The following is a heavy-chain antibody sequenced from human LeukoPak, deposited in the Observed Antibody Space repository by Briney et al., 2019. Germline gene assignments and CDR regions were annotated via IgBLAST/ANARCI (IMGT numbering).Heavy chain of an antibody. V-gene: IGHV1-2*02. D-gene: IGHD2-2*02. CDR1: GYTFTGYY. CDR3: ARNIVVVPAAIGLDWFDP. CDR2: INPNSGGT. J-gene: IGHJ5*02. Sequence: ASVKVSCKASGYTFTGYYMHWVRQAPGQGLEWMGWINPNSGGTNCAQKFQGRVTMTRDTSISTAYMELSRLRSDDTAVYYCARNIVVVPAAIGLDWFDPWGQGTLVTVSS.